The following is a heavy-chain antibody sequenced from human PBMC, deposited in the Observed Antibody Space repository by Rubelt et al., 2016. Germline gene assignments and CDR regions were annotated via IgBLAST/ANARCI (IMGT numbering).Heavy chain of an antibody. D-gene: IGHD6-19*01. CDR1: GGSISSYY. Sequence: QVQLQESGPGLVKPSETLSLTCTVSGGSISSYYWSWIRQPPGKGLEWIGYIYYSGSTNYNPSLKSRVTISVDTPKNPFSLKLSSVTAADTAVYYCARSKGGGAVAGSLLDRIDFDYWGQGTLVTVSS. CDR2: IYYSGST. V-gene: IGHV4-59*01. CDR3: ARSKGGGAVAGSLLDRIDFDY. J-gene: IGHJ4*02.